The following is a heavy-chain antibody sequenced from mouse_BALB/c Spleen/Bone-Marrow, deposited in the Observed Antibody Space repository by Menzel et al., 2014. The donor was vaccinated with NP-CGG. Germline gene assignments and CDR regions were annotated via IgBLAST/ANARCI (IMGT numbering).Heavy chain of an antibody. Sequence: EVMLVESGGGLVQPGGSLRLSCATSGFTFTGYYMSWVRQPPGKALEWLGFIRNKANGYTTEYSASVKGRFTISRDNSQSILYLQMNTLRAEDSATYYCARGWITTGFAYWGQGTLVTVSA. D-gene: IGHD1-1*01. CDR2: IRNKANGYTT. CDR1: GFTFTGYY. J-gene: IGHJ3*01. V-gene: IGHV7-3*02. CDR3: ARGWITTGFAY.